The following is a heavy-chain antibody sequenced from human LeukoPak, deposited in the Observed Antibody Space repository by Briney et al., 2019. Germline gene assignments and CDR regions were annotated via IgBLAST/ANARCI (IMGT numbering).Heavy chain of an antibody. CDR1: GFTFTSYT. D-gene: IGHD2-21*02. Sequence: GGSLRLSCAASGFTFTSYTMNWVRQAPGKGLEWVSSISGSGDSTFYADSVKGRFSISRDNSKNTLYLQVNGLRTEDTAVYYCAKDRLLNCRGDCYIFDYWGQGTVVTVSS. J-gene: IGHJ4*02. CDR2: ISGSGDST. CDR3: AKDRLLNCRGDCYIFDY. V-gene: IGHV3-23*01.